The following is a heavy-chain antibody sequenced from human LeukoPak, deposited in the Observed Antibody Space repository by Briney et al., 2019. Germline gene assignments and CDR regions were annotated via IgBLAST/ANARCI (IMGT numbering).Heavy chain of an antibody. V-gene: IGHV4-4*07. CDR2: IQTSGTT. Sequence: KPSETLSLTCTVSGGSMRTYYWNWIRQPAGKGLEWIGRIQTSGTTNYNPSLKSRVTMSVDTSKNQFSLKLRSVTAADTAVYYCARSFSGSYPGWGQGTLVTVSS. D-gene: IGHD1-26*01. CDR1: GGSMRTYY. CDR3: ARSFSGSYPG. J-gene: IGHJ4*02.